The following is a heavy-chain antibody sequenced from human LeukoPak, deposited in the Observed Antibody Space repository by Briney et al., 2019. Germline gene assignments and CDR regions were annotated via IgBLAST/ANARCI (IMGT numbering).Heavy chain of an antibody. D-gene: IGHD3-9*01. CDR1: GFTFSSYW. CDR2: IKQDGSEK. J-gene: IGHJ4*02. CDR3: AREGGRGYYDILTGYYFDY. V-gene: IGHV3-7*01. Sequence: GGSLRLSYAASGFTFSSYWMSWVRQAPGKGLEWVANIKQDGSEKYYVDSVKGRFTISRDNAKNSLYLQMNSLRAEDTAVYYCAREGGRGYYDILTGYYFDYWGQGTLVTVSS.